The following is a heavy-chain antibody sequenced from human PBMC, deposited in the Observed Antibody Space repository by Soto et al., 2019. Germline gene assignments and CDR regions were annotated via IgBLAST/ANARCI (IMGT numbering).Heavy chain of an antibody. CDR1: GYNFMRYG. D-gene: IGHD1-26*01. CDR3: ARWISGGYSDWFAP. V-gene: IGHV1-18*04. J-gene: IGHJ5*02. Sequence: QVQLVQSGAEVKKPGASVKVSCKASGYNFMRYGFTWVRQAPGQGLEWMGWINVDKCETKYPQKIHGRVTMTTDTSTSTGYMELRSLTSEDTAVYSLARWISGGYSDWFAPWGHGTLVTVSS. CDR2: INVDKCET.